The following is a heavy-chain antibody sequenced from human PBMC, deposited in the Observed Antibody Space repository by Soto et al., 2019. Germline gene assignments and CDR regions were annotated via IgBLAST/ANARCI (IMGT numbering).Heavy chain of an antibody. CDR3: ARTSRFEY. CDR1: GGSFSGYY. D-gene: IGHD6-6*01. Sequence: SETLSLTCAVGGGSFSGYYWSWIRQPPGKGLEWIGEINHSGSTNYNPSLKGRVTISVDKSKNQFSLKLSSVTAADTAVYYCARTSRFEYWGQGTLVTVSS. J-gene: IGHJ4*02. V-gene: IGHV4-34*01. CDR2: INHSGST.